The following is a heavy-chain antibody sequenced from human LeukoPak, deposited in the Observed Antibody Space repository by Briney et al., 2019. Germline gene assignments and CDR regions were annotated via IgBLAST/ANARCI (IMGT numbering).Heavy chain of an antibody. Sequence: GGSLRLSCAASGFTFRTYAMSWVRQAPGKGLEWVSGISDSGDGTYYAESVKGRFTISRDNSKNTVFLQMNSLRADDTAKYYCAKDKAPGSWHTPSDFWGQGTLVTVPS. J-gene: IGHJ4*02. D-gene: IGHD6-13*01. V-gene: IGHV3-23*01. CDR2: ISDSGDGT. CDR1: GFTFRTYA. CDR3: AKDKAPGSWHTPSDF.